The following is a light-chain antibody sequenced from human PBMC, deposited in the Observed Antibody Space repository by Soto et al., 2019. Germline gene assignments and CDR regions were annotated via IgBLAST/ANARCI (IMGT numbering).Light chain of an antibody. J-gene: IGKJ1*01. Sequence: DIQMTQSPSTLSASVGDSVTITCRASQSISSWLAWYPQKPGKAPKLLIYKASSLESRVPSRFSGSGSGTEFTLTISSLQPDDFATYYCQQYNSYPWTFGQGTKVEIK. CDR3: QQYNSYPWT. CDR2: KAS. V-gene: IGKV1-5*03. CDR1: QSISSW.